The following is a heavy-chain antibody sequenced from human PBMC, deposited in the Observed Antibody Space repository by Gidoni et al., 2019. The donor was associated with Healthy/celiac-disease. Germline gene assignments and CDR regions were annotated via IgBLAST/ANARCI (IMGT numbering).Heavy chain of an antibody. CDR3: AKDRGGYCSSTSCYTLVVGGAFDI. V-gene: IGHV3-23*01. CDR2: ISGRGGST. D-gene: IGHD2-2*02. J-gene: IGHJ3*02. CDR1: GFTFSSYA. Sequence: EVQLLESGGGLVQPGGSLRLSCAASGFTFSSYAMRWVRQAPGKGLEWVSAISGRGGSTYYADSVKGRFTISRDNSKNTLYLQMNSLRAEDTAVYYCAKDRGGYCSSTSCYTLVVGGAFDIWGQGTMVTVSS.